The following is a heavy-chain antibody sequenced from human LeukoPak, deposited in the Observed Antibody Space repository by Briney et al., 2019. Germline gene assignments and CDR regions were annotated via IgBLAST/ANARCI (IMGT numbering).Heavy chain of an antibody. CDR1: GFTVSSNY. D-gene: IGHD6-13*01. V-gene: IGHV3-66*01. Sequence: GRSLRLSSAASGFTVSSNYMSWVRQAQGEGLEWVSAIYSGGSASYADSVKGRLTISRDNSKNTLYLQMNSLRAEDTAVYYCARDDGFTPCQQLAYYWGQGTLVTVSS. CDR3: ARDDGFTPCQQLAYY. CDR2: IYSGGSA. J-gene: IGHJ4*02.